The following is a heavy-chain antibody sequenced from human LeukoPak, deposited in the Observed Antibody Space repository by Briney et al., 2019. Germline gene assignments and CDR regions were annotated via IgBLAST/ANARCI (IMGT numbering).Heavy chain of an antibody. CDR3: ARVRAAAGYGMDV. CDR1: GFTFSSYD. CDR2: IGTAGDT. J-gene: IGHJ6*02. Sequence: GGSLRLSCAASGFTFSSYDMHWVRQATGKGLEWVSAIGTAGDTYYPGSVKGRFTISRENAKNSLYLQMISLRAGDTAVYYRARVRAAAGYGMDVWGQGTTVTVSS. D-gene: IGHD6-13*01. V-gene: IGHV3-13*01.